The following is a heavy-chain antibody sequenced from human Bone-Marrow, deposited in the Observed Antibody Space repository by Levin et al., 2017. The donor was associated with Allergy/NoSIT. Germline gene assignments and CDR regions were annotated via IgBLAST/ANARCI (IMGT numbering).Heavy chain of an antibody. V-gene: IGHV3-21*01. CDR3: ARASLRPGRVGRVAVSSRGDALDL. Sequence: KAGGSLRLSCAASGFTFTGFDMNWVRQAPGKGLEWVSSIVGSGNHYISYGDSVKGRFTISRDSAKTFLYLQMDNLRAEDTAVYYCARASLRPGRVGRVAVSSRGDALDLWGQGTMVTVSS. D-gene: IGHD5-24*01. CDR1: GFTFTGFD. J-gene: IGHJ3*01. CDR2: IVGSGNHYI.